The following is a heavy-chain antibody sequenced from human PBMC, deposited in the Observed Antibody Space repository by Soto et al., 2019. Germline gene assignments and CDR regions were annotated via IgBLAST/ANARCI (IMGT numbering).Heavy chain of an antibody. V-gene: IGHV3-30*18. J-gene: IGHJ4*02. CDR2: ISYDGSNK. CDR1: GFTFSSYG. D-gene: IGHD2-2*01. CDR3: AKEVRRTLVPPATAFDY. Sequence: GGSLSLSCAASGFTFSSYGMHWVRQAPGKGLEWVAVISYDGSNKYYADSVKGRFTISRDNSKNTLYLQMNSLRDEDTAVYYCAKEVRRTLVPPATAFDYWGQGTLVTVSS.